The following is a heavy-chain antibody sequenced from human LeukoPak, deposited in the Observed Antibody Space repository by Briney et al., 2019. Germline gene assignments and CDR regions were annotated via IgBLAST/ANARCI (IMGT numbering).Heavy chain of an antibody. D-gene: IGHD6-13*01. CDR1: GFTFSSYG. J-gene: IGHJ4*02. V-gene: IGHV3-30*18. CDR2: ISYDGVNK. CDR3: AKWRNSWYYFDD. Sequence: GGSLRLSCAGSGFTFSSYGLHWVRQAPGKGLEWVALISYDGVNKYYADSVKGRFTISRDNSKNTLYLQMNSLKAEDTAVYYCAKWRNSWYYFDDWGQGTLVIVSS.